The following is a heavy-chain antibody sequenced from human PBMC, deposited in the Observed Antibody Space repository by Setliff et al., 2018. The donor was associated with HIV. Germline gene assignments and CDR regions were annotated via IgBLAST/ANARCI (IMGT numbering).Heavy chain of an antibody. V-gene: IGHV4-34*01. CDR2: IDHSGST. J-gene: IGHJ6*03. D-gene: IGHD1-7*01. Sequence: SETLSLTCAVYGGSVSGYYWSWIRQPPGKGLEWIGEIDHSGSTNYNPSLKSRVTISVDTSKNQFSLKLSSVTAADTPVYYCARDRSNWNYGKNYMDVWGKGTTVTVSS. CDR1: GGSVSGYY. CDR3: ARDRSNWNYGKNYMDV.